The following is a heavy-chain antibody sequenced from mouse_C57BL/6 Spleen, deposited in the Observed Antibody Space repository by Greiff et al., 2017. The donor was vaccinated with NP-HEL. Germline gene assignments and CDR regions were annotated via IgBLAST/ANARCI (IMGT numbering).Heavy chain of an antibody. CDR1: GFTFSSYA. Sequence: EVQLVESGGGLVKPGGSLKLSCAASGFTFSSYAMSWVRQTPEKRLEWVATISDGGSYTYYPDNVKGRFTISRDNAKNNLYLQMSHLKSEDTAMYYCALDSSRGFAYWGQGTLVTASA. CDR2: ISDGGSYT. D-gene: IGHD3-2*02. V-gene: IGHV5-4*01. CDR3: ALDSSRGFAY. J-gene: IGHJ3*01.